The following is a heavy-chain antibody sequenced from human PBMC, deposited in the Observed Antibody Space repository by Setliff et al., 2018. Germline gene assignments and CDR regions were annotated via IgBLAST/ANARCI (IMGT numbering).Heavy chain of an antibody. J-gene: IGHJ4*02. CDR1: GASLSSGTYY. CDR3: ARTGTYRYFDY. Sequence: SETLSLTCTVSGASLSSGTYYWGWIRQPPGKGLEWIGRIYYRGDTYYNASLKGRLTISVDSAQNQFSLRLTSVTAADTAVYYCARTGTYRYFDYWGQGALVTVSS. CDR2: IYYRGDT. V-gene: IGHV4-39*01. D-gene: IGHD1-1*01.